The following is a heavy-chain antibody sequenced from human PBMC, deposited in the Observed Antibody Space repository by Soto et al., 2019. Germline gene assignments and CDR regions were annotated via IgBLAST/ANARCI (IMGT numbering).Heavy chain of an antibody. CDR2: IIPIFGTT. V-gene: IGHV1-69*13. J-gene: IGHJ5*02. CDR1: GGTFSSYA. CDR3: ARGGQQLVIDWFDP. Sequence: RASVKVSCKASGGTFSSYAISWVRQAPGQGLEWMGGIIPIFGTTNYAQKFQGRVTITADESTSTAYMELSSLRSEDTAVYYCARGGQQLVIDWFDPWGQGTLVTVSS. D-gene: IGHD6-13*01.